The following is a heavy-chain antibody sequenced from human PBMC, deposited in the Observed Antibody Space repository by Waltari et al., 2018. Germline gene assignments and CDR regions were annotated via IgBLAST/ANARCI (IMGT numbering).Heavy chain of an antibody. Sequence: QVQLVESGGGVVQPGGSLRLSCAASGFTFSSYGMHWVRQAPGKGLEWVAFIRYDGSNKYYADSVKGRFTISRDNSKNTLYLQMNSLRAEDTAVYYCAKSMVQGVSPFDYWGQGTLVTVSS. CDR2: IRYDGSNK. CDR3: AKSMVQGVSPFDY. CDR1: GFTFSSYG. D-gene: IGHD3-10*01. V-gene: IGHV3-30*02. J-gene: IGHJ4*02.